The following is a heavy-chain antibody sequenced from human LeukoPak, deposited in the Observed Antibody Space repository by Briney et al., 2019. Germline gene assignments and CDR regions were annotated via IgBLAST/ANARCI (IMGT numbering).Heavy chain of an antibody. CDR3: ARGYYSLGYFDY. Sequence: GGSLRLSCAASVFIFSSYSMSWVRHAPGKGLEWLSYISSSNHAIYYADSVKGRFTISRDNAKNSLFLQMNSLRDEDTAVYYCARGYYSLGYFDYWGQGALVTVSS. CDR2: ISSSNHAI. CDR1: VFIFSSYS. V-gene: IGHV3-48*02. J-gene: IGHJ4*02. D-gene: IGHD3-22*01.